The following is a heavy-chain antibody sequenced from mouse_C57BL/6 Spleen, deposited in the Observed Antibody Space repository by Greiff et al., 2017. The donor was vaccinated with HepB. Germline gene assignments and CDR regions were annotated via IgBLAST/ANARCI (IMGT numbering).Heavy chain of an antibody. V-gene: IGHV1-82*01. CDR3: AREVVATRYYFDY. Sequence: QVQLQQSGPELVKPGASVKISCKASGYAFSSSWMNWVKQRPGKGLEWIGRIYPGDGDTNYNGKFKGKATLTADKSSSTAYMQLSSLTSEDSAVYICAREVVATRYYFDYWGQGTTLTVSS. CDR2: IYPGDGDT. J-gene: IGHJ2*01. D-gene: IGHD1-1*01. CDR1: GYAFSSSW.